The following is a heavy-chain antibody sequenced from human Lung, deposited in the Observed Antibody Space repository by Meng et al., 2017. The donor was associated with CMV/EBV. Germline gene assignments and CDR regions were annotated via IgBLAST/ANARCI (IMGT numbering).Heavy chain of an antibody. J-gene: IGHJ4*02. V-gene: IGHV3-30*02. CDR3: SQTRTGGIVAEGGLNYFDD. Sequence: GGSXRLXCVASGFTFSRNAMHWVRQAPGKGLEWVAFIRYDGSNKYYADSVKGRFTISRDNSKNTLYLQMNSLRAEDTAVYYCSQTRTGGIVAEGGLNYFDDXSQGXLVTVSS. CDR1: GFTFSRNA. CDR2: IRYDGSNK. D-gene: IGHD6-13*01.